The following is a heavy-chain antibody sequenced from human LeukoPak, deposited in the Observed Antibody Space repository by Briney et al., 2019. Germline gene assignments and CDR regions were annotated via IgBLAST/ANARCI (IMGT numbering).Heavy chain of an antibody. Sequence: ASVKVSCKASGYTFTSYYMHWVRQAPGQGLEWMGIINPSGGSTSYAQKFQGRVTMTRDTSISTAYMELSRLRSDDTAVYYCAREYSGSYTFDYWGQGALVTVSS. D-gene: IGHD1-26*01. J-gene: IGHJ4*02. V-gene: IGHV1-46*01. CDR2: INPSGGST. CDR1: GYTFTSYY. CDR3: AREYSGSYTFDY.